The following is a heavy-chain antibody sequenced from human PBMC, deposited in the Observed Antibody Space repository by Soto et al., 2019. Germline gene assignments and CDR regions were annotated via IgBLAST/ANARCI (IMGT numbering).Heavy chain of an antibody. D-gene: IGHD5-12*01. CDR3: AKDIRGYDRPIDC. Sequence: GGSLRLSCAASGFTFSSYAMSWVRQAPGKGLEWVSAISGSGAYTYYADSVKGRFTISRDNSKNTLFLQMNSLRAEDTAVYYCAKDIRGYDRPIDCWGQGTLVTSPQ. V-gene: IGHV3-23*01. CDR2: ISGSGAYT. CDR1: GFTFSSYA. J-gene: IGHJ4*02.